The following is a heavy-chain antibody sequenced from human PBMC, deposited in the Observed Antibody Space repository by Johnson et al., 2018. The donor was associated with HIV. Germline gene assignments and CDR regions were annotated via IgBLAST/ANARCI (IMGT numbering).Heavy chain of an antibody. V-gene: IGHV3-66*01. Sequence: MLLVESGGGVVQPGRSLRLSCAASAFTVSDNYLSWVRQAPGKGLEWVSVIYTGGSTYYADSVTGRFTISRDNSKNTLYLQMNSLRAEDTAVYYCAREAYAAGAFDIWGQGTMVTVSS. CDR1: AFTVSDNY. D-gene: IGHD3-16*01. CDR2: IYTGGST. J-gene: IGHJ3*02. CDR3: AREAYAAGAFDI.